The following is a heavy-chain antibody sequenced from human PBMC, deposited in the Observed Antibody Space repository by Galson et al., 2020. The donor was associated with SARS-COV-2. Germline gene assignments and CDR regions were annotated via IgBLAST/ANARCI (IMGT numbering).Heavy chain of an antibody. D-gene: IGHD3-22*01. J-gene: IGHJ4*02. V-gene: IGHV4-31*03. CDR3: ARGVGNYDRDGYYVGGFYYFDS. CDR1: GGSMRSGGNY. CDR2: MSSAGSA. Sequence: ETSETLSLTCSVSGGSMRSGGNYWVWIRQHPGKGLEWIGYMSSAGSASYNPSLKARLAISLHASNDQVSLELYSVTAADTAVYFCARGVGNYDRDGYYVGGFYYFDSWGQGTLVTVSS.